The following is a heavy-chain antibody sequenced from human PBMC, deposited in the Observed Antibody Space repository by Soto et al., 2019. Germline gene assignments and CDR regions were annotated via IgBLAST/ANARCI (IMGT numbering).Heavy chain of an antibody. J-gene: IGHJ4*02. D-gene: IGHD1-1*01. Sequence: GESLIHSYENIVFPFIKYSPKRFRQAPGKGLEWISYISSSSNSVDYAVSVKDRFIISRDNAKNSLSLQMDFPRHEDTAVYYCARRYRPIEYWGRGTRVTVSS. CDR2: ISSSSNSV. CDR1: VFPFIKYS. V-gene: IGHV3-48*02. CDR3: ARRYRPIEY.